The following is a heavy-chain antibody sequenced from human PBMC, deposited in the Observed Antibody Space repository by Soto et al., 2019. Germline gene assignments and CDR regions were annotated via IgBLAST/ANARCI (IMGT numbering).Heavy chain of an antibody. J-gene: IGHJ5*02. V-gene: IGHV3-30-3*01. D-gene: IGHD3-3*01. CDR2: ISHDGRSE. CDR1: GFTFSTFA. Sequence: QVHLVESGGGVVQPVRSLRLSCAASGFTFSTFALHWVRQAPGEGLEWVALISHDGRSEKYADSVKGRFTISRDNSKNTLYMQMDSLRLEDTGVYYCARDGLPDDFRSGGYWCDPWGQGTQVTVYS. CDR3: ARDGLPDDFRSGGYWCDP.